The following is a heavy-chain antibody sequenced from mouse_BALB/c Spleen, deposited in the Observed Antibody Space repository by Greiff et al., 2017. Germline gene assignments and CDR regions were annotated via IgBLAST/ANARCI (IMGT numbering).Heavy chain of an antibody. V-gene: IGHV3-2*02. D-gene: IGHD2-10*01. J-gene: IGHJ4*01. Sequence: EVQLVESGPGLVKPSQSLSLTCTVTGYSFTSDYVWYWIRQPPGNILGWMGYISDSGSTNYNPSLKSRISITRDTSKNQFFLQLNSVTTEDTATYYCASQGEAYYGNFYYWGQGTSVTVSS. CDR2: ISDSGST. CDR3: ASQGEAYYGNFYY. CDR1: GYSFTSDYV.